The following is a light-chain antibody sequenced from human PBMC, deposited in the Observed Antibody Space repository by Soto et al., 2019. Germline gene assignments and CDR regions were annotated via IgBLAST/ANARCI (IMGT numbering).Light chain of an antibody. J-gene: IGKJ3*01. CDR1: QSVSSSY. Sequence: EIVLTQSPGTLSLSPGERATLSCRASQSVSSSYLAWYQQQPGQAPRLLIYGASSRATGIPDRFSGSGSGTDFTLTISRREPEDVAVYYCQQYGSSRGVTFGPGTKVDIK. V-gene: IGKV3-20*01. CDR3: QQYGSSRGVT. CDR2: GAS.